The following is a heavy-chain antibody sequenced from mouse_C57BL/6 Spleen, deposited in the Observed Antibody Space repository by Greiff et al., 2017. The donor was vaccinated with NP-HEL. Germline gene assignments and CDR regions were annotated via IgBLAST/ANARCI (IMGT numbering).Heavy chain of an antibody. D-gene: IGHD4-1*01. CDR2: IRLKSDNYAT. CDR3: TGSWDEAY. V-gene: IGHV6-3*01. Sequence: EVKVEESGGGLVQPGGSMKLSCVASGFTFSNYWMNWVRQSPEKGLEWVAQIRLKSDNYATHYAESGKGRFTISRDDSKSSVYLQMNNLRAEDTGIYYCTGSWDEAYWGQGTLVTVSA. J-gene: IGHJ3*01. CDR1: GFTFSNYW.